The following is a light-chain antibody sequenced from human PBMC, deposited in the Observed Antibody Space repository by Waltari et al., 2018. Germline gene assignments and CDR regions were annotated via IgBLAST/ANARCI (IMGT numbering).Light chain of an antibody. V-gene: IGLV2-14*03. CDR3: SSYTSTTTGI. CDR2: DVS. CDR1: SSDVGGYDY. Sequence: QSALTQPASVSGSPGQSITISCTGTSSDVGGYDYVSWYQQRPGKAPKVMIYDVSKRPSGVSKRFSGSKSGNTACRAICGLQAEDEAEYYCSSYTSTTTGIFGGGTKLTVL. J-gene: IGLJ2*01.